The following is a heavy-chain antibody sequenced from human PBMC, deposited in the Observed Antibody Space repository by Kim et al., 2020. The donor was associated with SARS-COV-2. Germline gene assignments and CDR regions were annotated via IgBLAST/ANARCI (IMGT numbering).Heavy chain of an antibody. J-gene: IGHJ3*02. V-gene: IGHV4-39*01. Sequence: SETLSLTCTVSGGSISSSSYYWGWIRQPPGKGLEWIGSIYYSGSTYYNPSLKSRVTISVDTSKNQFSLKLSSVTAADTAVYYCARRNYGSGSYYQPGGAFDIWGQGTMVTVSS. CDR2: IYYSGST. CDR1: GGSISSSSYY. D-gene: IGHD3-10*01. CDR3: ARRNYGSGSYYQPGGAFDI.